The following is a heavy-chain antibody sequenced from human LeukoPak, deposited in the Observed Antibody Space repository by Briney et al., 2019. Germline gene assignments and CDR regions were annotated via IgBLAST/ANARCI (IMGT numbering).Heavy chain of an antibody. CDR2: IWYDGSNK. CDR1: GFTFSSYG. J-gene: IGHJ3*02. Sequence: PGRSLRLSCAASGFTFSSYGMHWVRQAPGKGLEWVAVIWYDGSNKYYADSVKGRFTISRDNSKNTLYLQMNSLRAEDTAVYYCAKDLSAMALDGHDAFDIWGQGTMVTVSS. V-gene: IGHV3-33*06. D-gene: IGHD5-18*01. CDR3: AKDLSAMALDGHDAFDI.